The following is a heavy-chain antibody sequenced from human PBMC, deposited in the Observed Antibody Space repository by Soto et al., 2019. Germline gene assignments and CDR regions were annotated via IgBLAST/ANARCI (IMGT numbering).Heavy chain of an antibody. CDR2: IHPNGGST. D-gene: IGHD3-9*01. CDR3: ARGLGLGDC. J-gene: IGHJ4*02. V-gene: IGHV1-46*01. Sequence: QVQLVQSGAEVKKPVASVKVSCKASGYTFSSYYIHWVRQAPGQGLEWTGIIHPNGGSTNYAQNFERRLTVTRDTSTATVYMDLSALTSDDTAMYYCARGLGLGDCWGQGTLVTVSS. CDR1: GYTFSSYY.